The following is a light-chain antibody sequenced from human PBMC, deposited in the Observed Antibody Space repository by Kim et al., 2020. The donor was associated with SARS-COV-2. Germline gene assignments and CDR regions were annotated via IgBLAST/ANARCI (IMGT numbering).Light chain of an antibody. J-gene: IGLJ2*01. Sequence: SYELTQPPSVSVSPGQTASITCSGNKMGEKYACWYQQKPGQSPVLIIFQDNRRPSGIPERFSGYNSGNTATLTISGTQAMDEADYYCQAWDSGTVVFGGGTQLTVL. CDR1: KMGEKY. CDR3: QAWDSGTVV. V-gene: IGLV3-1*01. CDR2: QDN.